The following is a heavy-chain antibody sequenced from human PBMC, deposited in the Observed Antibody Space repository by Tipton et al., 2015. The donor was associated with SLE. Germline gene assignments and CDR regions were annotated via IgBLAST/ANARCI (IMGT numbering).Heavy chain of an antibody. CDR2: IKSGRYT. Sequence: TLSLTCAVYGGSISVDFWSWIRQPPGKGLEWIAEIKSGRYTNYNPSLKSRVTISVDTSKNQFSLKLNSVTAADTAVYYCARGSLWFGDSLRGEGFDYWGQGPQVTVSS. V-gene: IGHV4-34*01. CDR3: ARGSLWFGDSLRGEGFDY. D-gene: IGHD3-10*01. CDR1: GGSISVDF. J-gene: IGHJ4*02.